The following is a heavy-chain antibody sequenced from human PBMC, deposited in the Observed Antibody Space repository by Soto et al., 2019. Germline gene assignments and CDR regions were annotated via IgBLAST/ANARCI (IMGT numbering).Heavy chain of an antibody. CDR3: ARHCSSTSCQTYYYYYGMDV. V-gene: IGHV1-69*02. Sequence: QVQLVQSGAEVKKPGSSVKVSCKASGGTFSSYTISWVRQAPGQGLEWMGRIIPILGIANYAQKFQGRVTITADKSSGTAYMELSSLRSEDTAVYYCARHCSSTSCQTYYYYYGMDVWGQGTTVTVSS. D-gene: IGHD2-2*01. CDR2: IIPILGIA. CDR1: GGTFSSYT. J-gene: IGHJ6*02.